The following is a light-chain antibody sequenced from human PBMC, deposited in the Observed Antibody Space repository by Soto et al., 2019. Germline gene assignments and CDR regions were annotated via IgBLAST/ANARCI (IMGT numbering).Light chain of an antibody. V-gene: IGLV3-1*01. J-gene: IGLJ2*01. CDR1: KLGDKY. CDR2: QDS. CDR3: QAWDSSTYVV. Sequence: SYELTQPPSVSVSPGQTASITCSGDKLGDKYAFWYQQKPGQSPVLVIYQDSKRPSGIPERFSGSNSGNTATLPISGTQAMDEADYYGQAWDSSTYVVVGGGTKLTVL.